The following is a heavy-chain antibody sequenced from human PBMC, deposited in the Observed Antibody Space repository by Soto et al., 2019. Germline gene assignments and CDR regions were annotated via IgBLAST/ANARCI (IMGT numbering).Heavy chain of an antibody. CDR3: AIGVRGDASPFDY. V-gene: IGHV4-34*01. CDR2: INHSGST. CDR1: GGSFSGYY. Sequence: SETLSLTCAVYGGSFSGYYWSWIRQPPGKGLEWIGEINHSGSTNYNPSLKSRVTISVDTSKNQFSLKLSSVTAADTAVYYCAIGVRGDASPFDYWGQGTLVTVSS. J-gene: IGHJ4*02. D-gene: IGHD3-3*01.